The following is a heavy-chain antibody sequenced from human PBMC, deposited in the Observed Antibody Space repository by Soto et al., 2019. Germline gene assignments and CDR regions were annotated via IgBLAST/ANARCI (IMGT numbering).Heavy chain of an antibody. CDR3: ARSYFDSWTEYSNPVKY. CDR1: GYTFANYD. D-gene: IGHD3-3*01. V-gene: IGHV1-18*04. Sequence: QVQLVQSAAEVKKPGASVKVSCKASGYTFANYDISWVRQAPGQGLEWMAWISTKSGKTEYAQNVQGRVTLTADSSTTTVHMELRSLRSDDTAVYYCARSYFDSWTEYSNPVKYWGQGTLVAVSS. CDR2: ISTKSGKT. J-gene: IGHJ4*02.